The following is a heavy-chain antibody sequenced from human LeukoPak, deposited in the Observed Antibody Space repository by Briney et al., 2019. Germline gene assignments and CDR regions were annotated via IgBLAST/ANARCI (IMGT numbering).Heavy chain of an antibody. V-gene: IGHV4-34*01. CDR2: INHSGST. Sequence: SETLSLTCTVSGGSISSYYWSWIRQPPGKGLEWIGEINHSGSTNYNPSLKSRVTISVDTSKNQFSLKLSSVTAADTAVYYCARGPRNTMIVVVTPYYYYGMDVWGQGTTVTVSS. CDR3: ARGPRNTMIVVVTPYYYYGMDV. D-gene: IGHD3-22*01. J-gene: IGHJ6*02. CDR1: GGSISSYY.